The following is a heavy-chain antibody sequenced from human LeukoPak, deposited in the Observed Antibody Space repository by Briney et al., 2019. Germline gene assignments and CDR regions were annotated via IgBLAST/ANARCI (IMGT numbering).Heavy chain of an antibody. V-gene: IGHV3-74*01. J-gene: IGHJ4*02. CDR2: INSDGKTT. Sequence: GSLRLSCAASGFPFSSYWMYWVRQAPGKGLVWVSRINSDGKTTNYADSVKGRFTISRDNAENTLYLQMNSLRAKDTAVYYCTRDITLTRGGRSDYWGQGTLVTVSA. D-gene: IGHD3-10*01. CDR1: GFPFSSYW. CDR3: TRDITLTRGGRSDY.